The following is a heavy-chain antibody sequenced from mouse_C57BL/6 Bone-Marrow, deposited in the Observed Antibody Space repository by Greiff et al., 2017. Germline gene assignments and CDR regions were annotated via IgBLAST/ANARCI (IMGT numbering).Heavy chain of an antibody. D-gene: IGHD1-1*01. V-gene: IGHV1-15*01. J-gene: IGHJ2*01. CDR1: GYTFTDYE. CDR2: IDPETGGT. CDR3: TAIRDYFDY. Sequence: QVHVKQSGAELVRPGASVTLSCKASGYTFTDYEMHWVKQTPVHGLEWIGAIDPETGGTAYNQKFKGKAILTADKSSSTAYMELRSLTSEDSAVYYCTAIRDYFDYWGQGTTLTVSS.